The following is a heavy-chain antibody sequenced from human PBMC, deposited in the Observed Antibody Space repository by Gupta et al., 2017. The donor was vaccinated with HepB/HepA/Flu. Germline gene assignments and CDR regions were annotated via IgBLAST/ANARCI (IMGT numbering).Heavy chain of an antibody. CDR2: ISAYNGNT. CDR1: GYTFTSYG. J-gene: IGHJ3*02. CDR3: ARDPPNPIDFWSGYYHDAFDI. D-gene: IGHD3-3*01. Sequence: QVQLVQSGAEVKKPGASVKVSCKASGYTFTSYGISWVRQAPGQGLEWMGWISAYNGNTNYAQKLQGRVTMTTDTSTSTAYMELRSLRSDDTAVYYCARDPPNPIDFWSGYYHDAFDIWGQGTMVTVSS. V-gene: IGHV1-18*01.